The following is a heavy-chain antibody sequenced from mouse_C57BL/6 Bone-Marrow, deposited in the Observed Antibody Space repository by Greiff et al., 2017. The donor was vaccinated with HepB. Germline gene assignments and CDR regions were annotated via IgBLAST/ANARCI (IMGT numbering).Heavy chain of an antibody. Sequence: VQLQQSGAELVRPGASVTLSCKASGYTFTDYEMHWVKQTPVHGLEWIGAIDPETGGTAYNQKFKGKAILTADKSSSTAYMELRSLTSEDSAVYFCARSGLLLRLGPAYWGQGTLVTVSA. CDR2: IDPETGGT. J-gene: IGHJ3*01. V-gene: IGHV1-15*01. CDR3: ARSGLLLRLGPAY. D-gene: IGHD1-1*01. CDR1: GYTFTDYE.